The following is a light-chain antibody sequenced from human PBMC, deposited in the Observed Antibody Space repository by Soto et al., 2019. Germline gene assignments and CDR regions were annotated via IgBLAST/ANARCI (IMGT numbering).Light chain of an antibody. CDR1: QSIRTY. V-gene: IGKV1-39*01. J-gene: IGKJ1*01. CDR2: AAS. CDR3: QQTYSNPRT. Sequence: DIQMPQSPSSLSASVGDRVTITCRARQSIRTYFTWYQQKPGKPPKFLIYAASTLQSGVPPRFSGSGSGTDFTLTISSLQPEEFATYYCQQTYSNPRTFGQGTKVEIK.